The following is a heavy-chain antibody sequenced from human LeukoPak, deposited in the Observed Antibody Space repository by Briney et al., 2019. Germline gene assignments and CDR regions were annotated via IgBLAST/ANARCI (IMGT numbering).Heavy chain of an antibody. J-gene: IGHJ4*02. CDR2: ISGSGFGT. CDR1: AFSFRNYA. Sequence: PGGSLRLSCAASAFSFRNYAMSWVRQAPGKGLEWVSSISGSGFGTYYADSVKGRFTISRDNFKNMLYLHMSSLRAEDTAVYYCAKDLIGCEMDFDYWGQGTLVTVSS. V-gene: IGHV3-23*01. D-gene: IGHD2-21*01. CDR3: AKDLIGCEMDFDY.